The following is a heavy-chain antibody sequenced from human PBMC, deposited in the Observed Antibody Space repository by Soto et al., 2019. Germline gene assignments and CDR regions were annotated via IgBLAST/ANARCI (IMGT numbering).Heavy chain of an antibody. V-gene: IGHV4-59*01. D-gene: IGHD2-15*01. CDR2: IYYSGST. J-gene: IGHJ5*02. Sequence: SDTLSLTCTVSGGSISSYYWSWIRQPPGKGLEWIGHIYYSGSTSYNSSLKSRVTISVDTSKSQLSLKLSSVTAADTAVYYCARVRDCSGGTCYSWWFDPWGQGTLVTVSS. CDR1: GGSISSYY. CDR3: ARVRDCSGGTCYSWWFDP.